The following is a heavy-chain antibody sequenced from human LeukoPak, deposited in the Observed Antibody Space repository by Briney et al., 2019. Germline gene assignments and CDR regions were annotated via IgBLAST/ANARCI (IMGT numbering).Heavy chain of an antibody. V-gene: IGHV3-74*01. D-gene: IGHD6-19*01. CDR2: INPDGSTT. CDR3: ARGLAGAVNVMDV. Sequence: GGSLRLSCAASGFTFITYWMHWVRQAPGKGLVWVSRINPDGSTTSYADSVKGRFTVPRDNAKNTLYLQMNSLRAEDTAVYYCARGLAGAVNVMDVWGQGTTVTVSS. CDR1: GFTFITYW. J-gene: IGHJ6*02.